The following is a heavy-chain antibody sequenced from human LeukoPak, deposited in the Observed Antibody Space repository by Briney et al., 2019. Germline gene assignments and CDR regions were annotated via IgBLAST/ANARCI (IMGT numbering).Heavy chain of an antibody. CDR1: GFTFSDYY. CDR2: ISSSSSYI. J-gene: IGHJ4*02. CDR3: ARDRLGHFDA. Sequence: GGSLRLSCAASGFTFSDYYMSWIRQAPGKGLEWVSYISSSSSYINYADSVKGRFTIPRDNAKNSLYLQMTSLRAEDTAVYYCARDRLGHFDAWGQGALVTVSS. D-gene: IGHD2/OR15-2a*01. V-gene: IGHV3-11*05.